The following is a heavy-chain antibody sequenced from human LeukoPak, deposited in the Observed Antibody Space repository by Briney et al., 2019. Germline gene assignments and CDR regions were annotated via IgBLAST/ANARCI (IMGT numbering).Heavy chain of an antibody. CDR1: GYSISSGYY. CDR3: ARANDYGDPLPRYMDV. Sequence: PSETLSLTCTVSGYSISSGYYWGWIRQPPGKGLEWIGSIYHSGSTNYNPSLKSRVTISVDKSKNQFSLKVNSVTAADTAVYYCARANDYGDPLPRYMDVWGKGTTVTVSS. CDR2: IYHSGST. J-gene: IGHJ6*03. V-gene: IGHV4-38-2*02. D-gene: IGHD4-17*01.